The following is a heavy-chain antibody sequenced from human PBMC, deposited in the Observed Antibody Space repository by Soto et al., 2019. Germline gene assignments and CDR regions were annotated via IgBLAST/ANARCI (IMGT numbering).Heavy chain of an antibody. CDR1: GFTVSSNY. V-gene: IGHV3-53*01. J-gene: IGHJ6*02. CDR2: IYSGGST. CDR3: ARERWSNYYYYGMDV. Sequence: GGSLRLSCAASGFTVSSNYMSWVRQAPGKGLEWGSVIYSGGSTYYADSVKGRFTISRDNSKNTLYLQMNSLRAEDTAVYYCARERWSNYYYYGMDVWGQGTTVTVSS. D-gene: IGHD2-15*01.